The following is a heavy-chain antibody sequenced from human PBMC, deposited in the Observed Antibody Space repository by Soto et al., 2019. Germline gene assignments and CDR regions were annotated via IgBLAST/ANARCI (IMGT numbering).Heavy chain of an antibody. D-gene: IGHD3-10*01. J-gene: IGHJ4*02. Sequence: EVQLLESGGGLVQPGGSLRLSCEASGFTFSSYAMSWVRQAPGKGLEWVSAISGSGGSTYYADSVKGRFTISRDNSKNTLYLQMNSLRAEDTAVYYCAKGWDDYGSGIMGYWGQGTLVTVSS. V-gene: IGHV3-23*01. CDR3: AKGWDDYGSGIMGY. CDR1: GFTFSSYA. CDR2: ISGSGGST.